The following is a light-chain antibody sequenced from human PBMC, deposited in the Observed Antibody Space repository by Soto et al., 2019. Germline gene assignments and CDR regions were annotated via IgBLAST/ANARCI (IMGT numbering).Light chain of an antibody. J-gene: IGKJ3*01. CDR3: QQRSSLPFT. V-gene: IGKV1-5*03. Sequence: EIQLTQSPSTLSASVGDRVAITCLASKGISSWLAWYQQKPGKAPKLLIYKASTLKSGVPSRFSGSGSGTEFTLTISSLGLEDFAVSYCQQRSSLPFTFAPGTKVDI. CDR1: KGISSW. CDR2: KAS.